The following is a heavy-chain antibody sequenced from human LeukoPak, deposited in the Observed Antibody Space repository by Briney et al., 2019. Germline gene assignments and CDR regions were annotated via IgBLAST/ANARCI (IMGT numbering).Heavy chain of an antibody. D-gene: IGHD1-26*01. CDR1: GYTFTTYG. CDR2: VSGNNGNT. J-gene: IGHJ4*02. CDR3: ARVVVVGAPKGDNFDY. V-gene: IGHV1-18*01. Sequence: ASVKVSCKASGYTFTTYGISWVRQAPGQGLEWMGWVSGNNGNTNYAQKLQGRVTMTTDTSTNTAYMELRSLRSDDTAVYYCARVVVVGAPKGDNFDYWGQGTLVTVSS.